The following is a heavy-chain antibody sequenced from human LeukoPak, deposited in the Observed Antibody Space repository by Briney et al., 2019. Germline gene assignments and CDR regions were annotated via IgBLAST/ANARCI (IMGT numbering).Heavy chain of an antibody. V-gene: IGHV3-48*03. CDR3: ARDRPRVGLDY. J-gene: IGHJ4*02. CDR2: ISISGSTI. Sequence: GGSLRLSCAASGXTFSSYEMNWVRQAPGKGLEWVSYISISGSTIHYADSVKGRFTISRTNAKNALYLQMNSLRAEDMAVYYCARDRPRVGLDYWGQGTLVTVSS. CDR1: GXTFSSYE. D-gene: IGHD2-2*01.